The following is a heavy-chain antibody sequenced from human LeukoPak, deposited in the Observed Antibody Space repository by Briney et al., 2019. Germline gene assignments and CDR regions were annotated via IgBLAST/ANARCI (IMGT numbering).Heavy chain of an antibody. V-gene: IGHV3-7*04. CDR2: IKQDGSEK. CDR1: GFTFSSYW. Sequence: HPGGSLRLSCAGSGFTFSSYWMTWVRQAPGKGLEWVANIKQDGSEKYYVDSVKGRFTISRDNAKNSLYLQMNSLRAEDTAVYYCARAFRDVIFDSWGQGTLVTVSS. J-gene: IGHJ4*02. D-gene: IGHD5-24*01. CDR3: ARAFRDVIFDS.